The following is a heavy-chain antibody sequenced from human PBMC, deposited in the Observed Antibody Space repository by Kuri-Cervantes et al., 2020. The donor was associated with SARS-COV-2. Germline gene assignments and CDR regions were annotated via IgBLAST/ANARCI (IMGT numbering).Heavy chain of an antibody. Sequence: GGSLRLSSSGSGFTFSSYGMHWVRQAPGKGLEWVAVIWYDGSNKYYADSVKGRFTISRDNSKNTLYLQMNSLRAEDTAVYYCARIPVYSRSGVVPAAHPGYWGQGTLVTVSS. V-gene: IGHV3-33*08. CDR3: ARIPVYSRSGVVPAAHPGY. J-gene: IGHJ4*02. CDR1: GFTFSSYG. CDR2: IWYDGSNK. D-gene: IGHD2-2*01.